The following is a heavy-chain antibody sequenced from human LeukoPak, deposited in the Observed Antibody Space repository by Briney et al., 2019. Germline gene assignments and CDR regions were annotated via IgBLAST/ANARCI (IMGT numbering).Heavy chain of an antibody. D-gene: IGHD2-15*01. CDR1: GFTFSSYA. Sequence: PGRSLRLSCAASGFTFSSYAMHWVRQAPGKGLEWVAVISYDGSNKYYADSVKGRFTISRDNAKNSLYLQMNSLRADDTAVYYCARGGWSYFDNWGQGTLVTVSS. CDR2: ISYDGSNK. CDR3: ARGGWSYFDN. J-gene: IGHJ4*02. V-gene: IGHV3-30-3*01.